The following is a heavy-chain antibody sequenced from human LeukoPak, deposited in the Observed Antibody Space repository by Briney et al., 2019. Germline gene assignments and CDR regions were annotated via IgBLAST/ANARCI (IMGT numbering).Heavy chain of an antibody. D-gene: IGHD3-16*01. CDR3: AKVDDYVWGSPNIDY. CDR1: GFNFSSFA. J-gene: IGHJ4*02. CDR2: ISGSGGTI. V-gene: IGHV3-23*01. Sequence: SGGSLRLSCAASGFNFSSFAMSWARQAPGKSLQWVSGISGSGGTIHYAESVKGRFTISRDNSKNTLFLQMNSLRAEDTAVYYCAKVDDYVWGSPNIDYWGQGTLVTVSS.